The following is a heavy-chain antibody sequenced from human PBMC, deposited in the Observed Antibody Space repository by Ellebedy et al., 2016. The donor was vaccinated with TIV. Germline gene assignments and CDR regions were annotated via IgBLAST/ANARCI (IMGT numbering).Heavy chain of an antibody. J-gene: IGHJ3*02. V-gene: IGHV4-61*01. CDR2: IYYSGST. Sequence: SETLSLXXTVSGGSVSSGSYYWSWIRQPPGKGLEWIGYIYYSGSTNYNPSLKSRVTISVDTSKNQFSLKLSSVTAADTAVYYCARESLIRGGNTYSSGYSQRAFDIWGQGTMVTVSS. CDR3: ARESLIRGGNTYSSGYSQRAFDI. CDR1: GGSVSSGSYY. D-gene: IGHD3-22*01.